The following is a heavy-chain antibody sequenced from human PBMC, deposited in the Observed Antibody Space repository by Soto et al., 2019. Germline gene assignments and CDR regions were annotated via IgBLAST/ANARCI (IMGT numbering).Heavy chain of an antibody. CDR3: AKDDRYCGGDCYSSHGRFFDY. V-gene: IGHV3-30*18. J-gene: IGHJ4*02. Sequence: GGSLRLSCAASGFTFSSYGMHWVRQAPGKGLEWVAVISYDGSNKYYADSVKGRFTISRDNSKNTLYLQMNSLRAEDTAVYYCAKDDRYCGGDCYSSHGRFFDYWGQGTLVTVSS. CDR1: GFTFSSYG. CDR2: ISYDGSNK. D-gene: IGHD2-21*02.